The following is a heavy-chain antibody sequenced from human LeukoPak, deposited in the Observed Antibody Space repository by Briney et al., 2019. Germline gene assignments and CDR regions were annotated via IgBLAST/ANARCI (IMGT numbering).Heavy chain of an antibody. CDR3: AGTYYDFWSGYYTLDY. V-gene: IGHV3-48*01. D-gene: IGHD3-3*01. CDR2: ISSSSSTI. CDR1: GFTFSSYS. Sequence: GGSLRLSCAASGFTFSSYSMYWVRQAPGKGLEWVSYISSSSSTIYYADSVKGRFTISGDNAKNSLYLQMNSLRAEDTAVYYCAGTYYDFWSGYYTLDYWGQGTLVTVSS. J-gene: IGHJ4*02.